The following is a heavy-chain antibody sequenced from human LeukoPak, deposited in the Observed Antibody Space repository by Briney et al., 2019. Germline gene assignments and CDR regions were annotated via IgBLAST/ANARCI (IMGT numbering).Heavy chain of an antibody. J-gene: IGHJ6*03. D-gene: IGHD3-10*01. V-gene: IGHV1-24*01. CDR2: FDPEDGET. Sequence: ASVKVSCKVYGYTLTELSMHWVRQAPGKGLEWMGGFDPEDGETIYAQKFQGRVTMTRDTSTSTVYMELCSLRSEDTAVYYCARDSGGFGELYYYMDVWGKGTTVTISS. CDR1: GYTLTELS. CDR3: ARDSGGFGELYYYMDV.